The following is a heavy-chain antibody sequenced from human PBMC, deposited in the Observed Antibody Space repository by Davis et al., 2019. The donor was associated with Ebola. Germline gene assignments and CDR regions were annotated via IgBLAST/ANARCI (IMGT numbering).Heavy chain of an antibody. CDR1: GFTFSGYG. CDR3: AKESVRETMIWGFDS. Sequence: GGSLRLSCAASGFTFSGYGMHWVRQAPGKGLEWVAVISKDGSSKYYADPVKGRFTISRDNSKNTLYLQMNSLRADDTALYSCAKESVRETMIWGFDSWGQGTLVTVSS. J-gene: IGHJ4*02. V-gene: IGHV3-30*18. CDR2: ISKDGSSK. D-gene: IGHD3-10*01.